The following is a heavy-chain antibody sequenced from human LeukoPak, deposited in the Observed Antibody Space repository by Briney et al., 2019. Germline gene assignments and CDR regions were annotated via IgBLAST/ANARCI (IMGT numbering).Heavy chain of an antibody. V-gene: IGHV3-53*01. D-gene: IGHD7-27*01. CDR1: DFSVGSNY. J-gene: IGHJ4*02. CDR2: IYSVGTT. CDR3: GRGHWGLDY. Sequence: PGGSLRLSCAASDFSVGSNYMTWVRQAPGKGLEWVSLIYSVGTTFYADSVKGRFTTSRDNAKSSLYLQMNSLRAEDTAVYYCGRGHWGLDYWGQGALVTVSS.